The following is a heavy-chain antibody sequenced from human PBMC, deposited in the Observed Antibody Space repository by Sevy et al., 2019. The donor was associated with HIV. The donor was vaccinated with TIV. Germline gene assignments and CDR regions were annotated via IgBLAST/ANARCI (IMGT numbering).Heavy chain of an antibody. CDR2: SGST. J-gene: IGHJ4*02. D-gene: IGHD1-1*01. CDR1: GVSVSPYY. V-gene: IGHV4-59*02. CDR3: ARGGPNQQQLYYFDH. Sequence: SETLSLTCTVSGVSVSPYYWAWIRQPPGKGLECVAFSGSTNYNPSLKSRATTSVDTSKNQFSLKLSSVTAADTAIYYSARGGPNQQQLYYFDHWGQGTLVTVSS.